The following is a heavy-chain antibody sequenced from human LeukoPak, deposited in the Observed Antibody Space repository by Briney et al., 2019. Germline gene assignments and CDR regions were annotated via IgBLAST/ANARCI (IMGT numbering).Heavy chain of an antibody. D-gene: IGHD2-2*01. CDR1: GGSISSYY. J-gene: IGHJ3*02. CDR2: IYTSGST. Sequence: SETLSLTCTVSGGSISSYYWSWIRQPPGKRLEWIGYIYTSGSTNYNPSLKSRVTISVDTSKNQFSLKLSSVTAADTAVYYCAGPVPDCSSTSCSGVGAFDIWGQGTMVTVSS. CDR3: AGPVPDCSSTSCSGVGAFDI. V-gene: IGHV4-4*09.